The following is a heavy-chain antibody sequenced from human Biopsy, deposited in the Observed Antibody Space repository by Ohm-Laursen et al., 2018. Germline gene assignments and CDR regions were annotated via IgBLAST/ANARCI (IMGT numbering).Heavy chain of an antibody. CDR1: GFTLNKHG. D-gene: IGHD5-18*01. Sequence: SLRLSCSASGFTLNKHGMHWVRQAPGKGLEWVAVIWFDETDKHYADSVKGRFTISRDNSKNMLYLQMNTLRDADTAVYYCARDPRDTALGIFDYWGLGTLVTVSS. V-gene: IGHV3-33*01. J-gene: IGHJ4*02. CDR2: IWFDETDK. CDR3: ARDPRDTALGIFDY.